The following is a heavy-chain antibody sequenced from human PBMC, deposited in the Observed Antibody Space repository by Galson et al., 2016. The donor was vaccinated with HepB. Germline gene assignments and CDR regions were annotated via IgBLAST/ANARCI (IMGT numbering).Heavy chain of an antibody. CDR1: GFTFSSYW. CDR3: TREGTGGIDI. J-gene: IGHJ3*02. V-gene: IGHV3-7*01. D-gene: IGHD2-15*01. CDR2: IKQDGSEK. Sequence: SLRLSCAASGFTFSSYWMSWVRQAPGKGLEWVANIKQDGSEKSYVDSVKGRFTISRDNAKNSLYLQMNSLRAEDTAVDYCTREGTGGIDIWGQGTMVTVSS.